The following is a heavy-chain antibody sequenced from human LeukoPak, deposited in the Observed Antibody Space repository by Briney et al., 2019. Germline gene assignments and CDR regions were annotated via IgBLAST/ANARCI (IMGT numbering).Heavy chain of an antibody. J-gene: IGHJ3*02. CDR3: ARAFRNSNAFDI. D-gene: IGHD4-23*01. CDR2: IGTAGDT. V-gene: IGHV3-13*01. Sequence: PGGSLRLSCAASGFTFSSYDMHWVRQATGKGLEWVSAIGTAGDTYYPGSVKGRFTISRENAKNSLYLQMNSLRAGDTAVYYCARAFRNSNAFDIWGQGTTVTVSS. CDR1: GFTFSSYD.